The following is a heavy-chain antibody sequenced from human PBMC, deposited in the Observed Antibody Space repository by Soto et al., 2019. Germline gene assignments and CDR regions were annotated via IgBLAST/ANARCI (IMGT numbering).Heavy chain of an antibody. Sequence: EVQVLESGGGLVQPGGSLRLSCVGSGFIFSNYAMAWVRQAPGKGLEWVSGFGGSGGTYYADSVKGRYTISRDNSKNTLYLQMNSLRVEDTPVYYCAKSKSSLYYMDVWGKGTAVTVSS. J-gene: IGHJ6*03. CDR1: GFIFSNYA. V-gene: IGHV3-23*01. CDR3: AKSKSSLYYMDV. CDR2: FGGSGGT.